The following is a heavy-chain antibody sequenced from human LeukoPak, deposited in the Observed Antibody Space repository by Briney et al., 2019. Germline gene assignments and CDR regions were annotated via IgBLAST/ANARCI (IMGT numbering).Heavy chain of an antibody. Sequence: SVKVSCKASGYTFTGYYMHWVRQAPGQGLEWMGGIIPIFGTANYAQKFQGRVTITADESTSTAYMELSSLRSEDTAVYYCARVSLSSGWLYYYGMDVWGQGTTVTVSS. V-gene: IGHV1-69*13. CDR1: GYTFTGYY. D-gene: IGHD6-19*01. CDR3: ARVSLSSGWLYYYGMDV. J-gene: IGHJ6*02. CDR2: IIPIFGTA.